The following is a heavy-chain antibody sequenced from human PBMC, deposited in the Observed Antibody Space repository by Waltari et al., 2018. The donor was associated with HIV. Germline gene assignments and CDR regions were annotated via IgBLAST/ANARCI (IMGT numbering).Heavy chain of an antibody. Sequence: QVQLQESGPGLVKPSETLSLTCTVSGGSISSYYWSWIRQPPGKGLEWIGYIYYSGSTNYNPSLKSRVTISVDTSKTQFSLKLSSVTAADTAVYYCARLGGYDSTSFDIWGQGTMVTVSS. V-gene: IGHV4-59*01. D-gene: IGHD3-22*01. CDR2: IYYSGST. J-gene: IGHJ3*02. CDR3: ARLGGYDSTSFDI. CDR1: GGSISSYY.